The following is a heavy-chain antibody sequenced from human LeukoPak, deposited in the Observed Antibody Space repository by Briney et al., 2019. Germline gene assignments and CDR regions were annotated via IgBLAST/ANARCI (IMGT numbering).Heavy chain of an antibody. CDR2: INYDGSST. J-gene: IGHJ4*02. CDR1: GFTFSSYS. V-gene: IGHV3-74*01. CDR3: ARLGRPIAAAGTEPVDY. D-gene: IGHD6-13*01. Sequence: PGGSLRLSCAVSGFTFSSYSTHWVRQAPGKGLMWVSQINYDGSSTAYADSVKGRFTIHRDNAKNTLYLQMNSLLPEDTDLYYCARLGRPIAAAGTEPVDYWGLGTLVTVSS.